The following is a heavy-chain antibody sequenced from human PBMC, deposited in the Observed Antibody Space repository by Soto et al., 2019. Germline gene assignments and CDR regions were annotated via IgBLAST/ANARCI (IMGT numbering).Heavy chain of an antibody. V-gene: IGHV1-18*01. CDR1: GYTFTSYG. D-gene: IGHD1-1*01. Sequence: QVHLVQSGAEVKKPGASVKVSCKGSGYTFTSYGITWVRQAPGQGLEWMGWISAHNGNTYYAQRLQGRVTVTRDTSTSTAYMELRSLRSDDTAVYDCARGRYGDYWGQGALVTVSS. J-gene: IGHJ4*02. CDR3: ARGRYGDY. CDR2: ISAHNGNT.